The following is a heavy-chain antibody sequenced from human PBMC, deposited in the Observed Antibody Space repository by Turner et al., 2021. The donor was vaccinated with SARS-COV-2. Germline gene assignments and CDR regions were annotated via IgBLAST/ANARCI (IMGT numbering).Heavy chain of an antibody. D-gene: IGHD3-9*01. CDR1: GYTFTSYD. J-gene: IGHJ5*02. CDR3: ARAAQLTVWFDP. CDR2: MNPNSGNT. Sequence: QVQLVQSGAEVKNPGASVKLSCKASGYTFTSYDINWVRQATGQGLEWMGGMNPNSGNTGYEQKFQGRVTMTRNTSISTAYMELSSLRSEDTAVYYCARAAQLTVWFDPWGQGTLVTVSS. V-gene: IGHV1-8*01.